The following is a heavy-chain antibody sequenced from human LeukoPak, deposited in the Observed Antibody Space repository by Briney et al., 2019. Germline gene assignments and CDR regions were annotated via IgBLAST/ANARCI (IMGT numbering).Heavy chain of an antibody. CDR2: IYYSGST. CDR1: GGSISSYY. D-gene: IGHD3-3*01. J-gene: IGHJ6*02. Sequence: SETLSLTCTVSGGSISSYYWSWIRQPPGKGLEWIGYIYYSGSTNYNPSLKSRVTISVDTSKNQFSLKLSSETAADTAVYYCAREASGYYDFWSGYPSYYYYGMDVWGQGTTVTVSS. V-gene: IGHV4-59*01. CDR3: AREASGYYDFWSGYPSYYYYGMDV.